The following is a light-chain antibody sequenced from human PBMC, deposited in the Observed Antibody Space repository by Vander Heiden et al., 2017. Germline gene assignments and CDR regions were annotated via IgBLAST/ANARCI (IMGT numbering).Light chain of an antibody. CDR3: GTWDSSLITVV. J-gene: IGLJ2*01. CDR1: GSNIGNNF. V-gene: IGLV1-51*01. CDR2: DND. Sequence: QSLLTPPPSVSAAPAPSATTSSSGSGSNIGNNFVSWYQLLPGTAPKPLLYDNDKRPPGIPDRFSGSKSGPSATLGITGLQTGDEADYYCGTWDSSLITVVFGGGTKLTVL.